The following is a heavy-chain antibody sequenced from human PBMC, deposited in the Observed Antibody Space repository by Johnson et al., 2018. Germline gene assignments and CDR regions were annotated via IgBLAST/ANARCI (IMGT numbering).Heavy chain of an antibody. J-gene: IGHJ3*02. CDR1: GFSFSTYG. V-gene: IGHV3-30*18. D-gene: IGHD6-13*01. Sequence: QVQLQESGGGVVQPGRSLGLSCAASGFSFSTYGMHWVRQAPGKGLGWVAGISYDGNKKYDADSVKGRFTISRDNFRNTLYLQMNSLRPEDTAMYYCAEARGSAAADVLDAFDIWGQGTVVTLSS. CDR2: ISYDGNKK. CDR3: AEARGSAAADVLDAFDI.